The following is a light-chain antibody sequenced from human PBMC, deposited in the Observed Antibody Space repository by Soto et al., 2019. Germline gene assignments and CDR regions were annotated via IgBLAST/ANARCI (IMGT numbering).Light chain of an antibody. Sequence: DIVMTQSPLSLPVTPGEPASISCRSSQSLLHSNGYNYLDWYLQKPGQSPQLLIYLGSNRASGVPDRFSGSGSDTDFTLKISRVEAEDVEVYYCLQALQTPPTFGQGTKVELK. J-gene: IGKJ1*01. CDR2: LGS. V-gene: IGKV2-28*01. CDR3: LQALQTPPT. CDR1: QSLLHSNGYNY.